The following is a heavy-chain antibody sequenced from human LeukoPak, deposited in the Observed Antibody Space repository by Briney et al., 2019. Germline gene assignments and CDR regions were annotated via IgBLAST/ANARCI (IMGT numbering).Heavy chain of an antibody. Sequence: SGGSLRLSCAASGFTFSSYGMSWVRQAPGKGLEWVSAISGSGGSTYYADSVKGRFTISRDNSKNTLYLQMNSLSAEDTAVYYCAKDAASSRGYYFDYWGQGTLVTVSS. D-gene: IGHD6-25*01. J-gene: IGHJ4*02. CDR1: GFTFSSYG. V-gene: IGHV3-23*01. CDR3: AKDAASSRGYYFDY. CDR2: ISGSGGST.